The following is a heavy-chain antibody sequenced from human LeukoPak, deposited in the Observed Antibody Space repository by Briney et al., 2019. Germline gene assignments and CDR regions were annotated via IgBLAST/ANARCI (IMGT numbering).Heavy chain of an antibody. CDR2: ISYDGSNK. V-gene: IGHV3-30*04. Sequence: GGSLRLSCAASGFTFSSYAMHWVRQAPGKGLEWVAVISYDGSNKYYADSVKGRFTISRDNSKNTLYLQMNSLRAEDTAVYYCARDRNSGRYFDWLPDRYYYYGMDVWGKGTTVTVSS. J-gene: IGHJ6*04. CDR3: ARDRNSGRYFDWLPDRYYYYGMDV. D-gene: IGHD3-9*01. CDR1: GFTFSSYA.